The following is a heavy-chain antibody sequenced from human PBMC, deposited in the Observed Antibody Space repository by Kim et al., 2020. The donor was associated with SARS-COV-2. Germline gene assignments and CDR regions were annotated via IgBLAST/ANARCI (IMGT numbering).Heavy chain of an antibody. CDR1: GFTFSSYY. J-gene: IGHJ4*02. CDR2: ISPGGTT. D-gene: IGHD6-13*01. V-gene: IGHV1-46*01. Sequence: ASVKVSCKASGFTFSSYYINWVRHAPGQGLEWMGIISPGGTTTYAQTVQGRVTITRDTSTSTVYMELSSLRSDDTAVYYCARGYSASYRIDYWGRGTLVT. CDR3: ARGYSASYRIDY.